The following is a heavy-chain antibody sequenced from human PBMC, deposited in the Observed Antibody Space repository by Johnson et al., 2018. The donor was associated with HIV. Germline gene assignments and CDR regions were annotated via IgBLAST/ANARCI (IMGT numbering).Heavy chain of an antibody. CDR2: IKQDGSEK. J-gene: IGHJ3*01. D-gene: IGHD3-16*01. CDR3: ARANLSPFGGVNDAFDV. V-gene: IGHV3-7*02. CDR1: GFTFSSYW. Sequence: VQLVESGGGVVRPGGSLRLSCAASGFTFSSYWMRWVRQAPGKGLEWVANIKQDGSEKYYVDSVKGRFTISRDNSKNTLYLQMNSLRPADTAVYYCARANLSPFGGVNDAFDVWGQGTMVTVSS.